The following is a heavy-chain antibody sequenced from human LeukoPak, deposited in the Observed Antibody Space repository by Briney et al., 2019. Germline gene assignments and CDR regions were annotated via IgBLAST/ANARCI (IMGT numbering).Heavy chain of an antibody. CDR1: GGSISSYY. CDR2: IYTSGST. Sequence: SETLSLTCTVSGGSISSYYWSWIRQPAGKGLEWIGRIYTSGSTNYNPSLTSRVTISVDKSKNQFSLKLSSVTAADTAMYYCAKMGGSAPYFFDYWGQGTLVTVSS. CDR3: AKMGGSAPYFFDY. V-gene: IGHV4-4*07. J-gene: IGHJ4*02. D-gene: IGHD2/OR15-2a*01.